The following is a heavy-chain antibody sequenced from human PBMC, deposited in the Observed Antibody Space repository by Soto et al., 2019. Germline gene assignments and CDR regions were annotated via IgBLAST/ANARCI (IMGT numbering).Heavy chain of an antibody. CDR3: AHSPCSGGTCYLFDY. Sequence: QITLKESGPPLVKPTQTLTLTCTISGFSLSTSGVGVGWIRQPPGKALEWLALIYWDDVQRYSPSLKTRLTSTKDTSRNQVVLTMTNMDLVDTATYYCAHSPCSGGTCYLFDYWGQGMLVTVSS. CDR1: GFSLSTSGVG. D-gene: IGHD2-15*01. J-gene: IGHJ4*02. V-gene: IGHV2-5*02. CDR2: IYWDDVQ.